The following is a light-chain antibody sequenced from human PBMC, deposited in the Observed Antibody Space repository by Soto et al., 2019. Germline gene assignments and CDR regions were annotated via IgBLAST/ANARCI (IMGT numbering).Light chain of an antibody. CDR3: QQYGSSRKT. V-gene: IGKV3-20*01. Sequence: EIVLTQSPGTLSLSPGEIATLSCRASQSVSSSYLAWYQQKPGQAPRLLIYGASSRATGIPDRFSGSGSGTDLTLTISRLEPEDFAVYYCQQYGSSRKTFGQGTKVDIK. CDR2: GAS. CDR1: QSVSSSY. J-gene: IGKJ1*01.